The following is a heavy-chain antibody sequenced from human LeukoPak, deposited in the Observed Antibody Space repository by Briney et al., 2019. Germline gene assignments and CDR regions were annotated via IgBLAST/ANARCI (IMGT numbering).Heavy chain of an antibody. Sequence: PGGSLRLSCAASGFTFSSYAMSWVRQAPGKGLEWVANIKQDGSEKYYVDSVKGRFTISRDNAKNSLYLQMNSLRAEDTAVYYCARDWTKLGGSYWGQGTLVTVSS. CDR2: IKQDGSEK. CDR3: ARDWTKLGGSY. J-gene: IGHJ4*02. CDR1: GFTFSSYA. V-gene: IGHV3-7*01. D-gene: IGHD7-27*01.